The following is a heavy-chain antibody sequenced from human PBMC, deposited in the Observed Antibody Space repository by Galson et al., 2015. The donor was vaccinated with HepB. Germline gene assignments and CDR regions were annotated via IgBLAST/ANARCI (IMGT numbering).Heavy chain of an antibody. CDR3: ARHHRYGDYVFGMDV. D-gene: IGHD4-17*01. V-gene: IGHV5-10-1*01. J-gene: IGHJ6*02. CDR1: GYSFTSNW. Sequence: QSGAEVKKPGESLRISCKSSGYSFTSNWISWVRQMPGKALEWMGRIDPSDSYTNYSPSFQGHVTISTDKSISTAYLQWSSLKASDTAMYYCARHHRYGDYVFGMDVWGQGTTVTVSS. CDR2: IDPSDSYT.